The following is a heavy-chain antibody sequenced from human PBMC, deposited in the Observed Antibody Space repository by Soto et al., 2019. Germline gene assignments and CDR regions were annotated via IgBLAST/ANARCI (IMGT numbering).Heavy chain of an antibody. CDR3: ARLKRSDFWSGYSTPFDY. J-gene: IGHJ4*02. CDR1: GGSISSYY. D-gene: IGHD3-3*01. CDR2: IYYSGST. Sequence: PSETLSLTCTVSGGSISSYYWSWIRQPPGKGLEWIGYIYYSGSTNYNPSLKSRVTISVDTSKNQFSLKLSSVTAADTAVFYCARLKRSDFWSGYSTPFDYWGQGTLVTVSS. V-gene: IGHV4-59*01.